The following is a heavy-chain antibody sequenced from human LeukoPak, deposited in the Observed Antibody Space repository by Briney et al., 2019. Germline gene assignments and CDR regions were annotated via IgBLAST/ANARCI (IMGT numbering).Heavy chain of an antibody. D-gene: IGHD3-16*01. V-gene: IGHV3-23*01. CDR1: GFTLSSYA. Sequence: TGGSLRLSCAASGFTLSSYAMSWVRQAPGKGLEWVSGISPSGGITYYTDSVKGRFTISRDNSKNTQSLQMNSLRAEDTAVYYCAKDDDWGRYKHWGQGTLVTVSS. CDR3: AKDDDWGRYKH. J-gene: IGHJ1*01. CDR2: ISPSGGIT.